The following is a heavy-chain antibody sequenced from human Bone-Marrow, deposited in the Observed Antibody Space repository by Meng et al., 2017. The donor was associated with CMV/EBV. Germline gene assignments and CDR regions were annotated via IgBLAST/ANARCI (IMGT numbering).Heavy chain of an antibody. V-gene: IGHV1-2*02. Sequence: ASVKVSCKASGGTFSSYAISWVRQAPGQGLEWMGGINPNSGGTNYAQNFQGRVTMSSDTSISTAYMELSRLRSDDTAVYYCARAHYYYNMDVWGQGTTVTVSS. CDR2: INPNSGGT. CDR1: GGTFSSYA. CDR3: ARAHYYYNMDV. J-gene: IGHJ6*02.